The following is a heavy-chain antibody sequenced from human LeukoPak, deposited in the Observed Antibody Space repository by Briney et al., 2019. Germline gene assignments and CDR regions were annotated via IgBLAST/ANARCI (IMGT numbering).Heavy chain of an antibody. Sequence: GASVKVSCKASGYTFTSYAIQWVRQAPGQRPEWMGWINAGNGNTKYSQKFQGRVTITRDTSASTAYMELSSLTSEDTAVYYCARGPRAAADDYWGQGTPVTVSS. CDR1: GYTFTSYA. V-gene: IGHV1-3*01. CDR3: ARGPRAAADDY. D-gene: IGHD6-13*01. CDR2: INAGNGNT. J-gene: IGHJ4*02.